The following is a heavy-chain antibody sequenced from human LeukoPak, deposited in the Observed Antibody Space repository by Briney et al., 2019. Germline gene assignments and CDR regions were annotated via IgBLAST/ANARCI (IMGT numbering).Heavy chain of an antibody. CDR2: IYPGDSDT. V-gene: IGHV5-51*01. J-gene: IGHJ4*02. D-gene: IGHD3-22*01. CDR3: ARPHSSGYYWGGFDY. CDR1: GYSFTSYW. Sequence: GESLKISCKGSGYSFTSYWIGWVRQMPGKGLEWRGIIYPGDSDTRYSPSFQGQVTISADKSISTAYLQWSSLKASGTAMYYCARPHSSGYYWGGFDYWGQGTLVTVSS.